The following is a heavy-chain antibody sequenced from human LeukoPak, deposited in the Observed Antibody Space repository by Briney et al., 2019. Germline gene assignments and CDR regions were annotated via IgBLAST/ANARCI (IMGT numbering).Heavy chain of an antibody. D-gene: IGHD2-2*01. CDR3: ASSPRLTTSWFLFDS. CDR2: VYYSGST. CDR1: GDSFSNYY. J-gene: IGHJ5*01. V-gene: IGHV4-59*08. Sequence: PSETLSLTCSVSGDSFSNYYWTWIRQPPGKGVEWIGYVYYSGSTNYNPSLKTRLHLSVDTSKNRFSLKLSSVTAADTAVHYCASSPRLTTSWFLFDSWGHGTLVTVSS.